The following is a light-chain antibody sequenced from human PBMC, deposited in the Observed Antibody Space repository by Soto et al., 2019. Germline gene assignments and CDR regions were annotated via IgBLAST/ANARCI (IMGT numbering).Light chain of an antibody. CDR2: DVT. CDR1: NSDVGGYNY. V-gene: IGLV2-14*01. Sequence: QSALTQPASVSGSPGQSITISCTGTNSDVGGYNYVSWYRQHPGKAPKLMIYDVTNRPSGVSYRFSGSRSANTASLTISGLQAEDEADYYCSSYTSSNTVVFGGGTKLTVL. J-gene: IGLJ3*02. CDR3: SSYTSSNTVV.